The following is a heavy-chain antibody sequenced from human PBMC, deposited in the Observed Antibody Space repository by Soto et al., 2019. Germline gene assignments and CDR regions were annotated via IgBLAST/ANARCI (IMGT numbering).Heavy chain of an antibody. J-gene: IGHJ5*02. D-gene: IGHD6-13*01. CDR1: GYTFTSYG. CDR3: ARAGIAAAGKNNWFDP. V-gene: IGHV1-18*01. CDR2: ISAYDGNT. Sequence: ASVKVSCKASGYTFTSYGISWVRQAPGQGLEWMGWISAYDGNTNYAQKLQGRVTMTTDTSTSTAYMELRSLRSDDTAVYYCARAGIAAAGKNNWFDPWGQGTLVTVSS.